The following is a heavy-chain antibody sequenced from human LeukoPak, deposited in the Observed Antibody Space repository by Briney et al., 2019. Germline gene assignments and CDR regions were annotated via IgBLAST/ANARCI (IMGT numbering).Heavy chain of an antibody. Sequence: SETLSLTCTVSGGSISSGSYYWSWIRQPAGKGLEWIGRIYSSGSINYNPSLKSRVTISLDTSKNQFSLKLSSVTAADTAVYYCARQHVLLWFGDREEGMYYFDYWGQGTLVTVSS. D-gene: IGHD3-10*01. J-gene: IGHJ4*02. V-gene: IGHV4-61*02. CDR2: IYSSGSI. CDR1: GGSISSGSYY. CDR3: ARQHVLLWFGDREEGMYYFDY.